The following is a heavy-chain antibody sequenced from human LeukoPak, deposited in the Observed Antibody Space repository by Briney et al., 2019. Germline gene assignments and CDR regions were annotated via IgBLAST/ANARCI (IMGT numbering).Heavy chain of an antibody. CDR1: GFTFSTYS. D-gene: IGHD5-18*01. V-gene: IGHV3-48*04. CDR3: AKATLGGYSYGPFDY. CDR2: ISSSSSTI. J-gene: IGHJ4*02. Sequence: PGGSLRLSCAASGFTFSTYSMNWVRQAPGKGLEWVSYISSSSSTIYYADSVKGRFTISRDNAKNSLYLQMNSLRAEDTALYYCAKATLGGYSYGPFDYWGQGTLVIVSS.